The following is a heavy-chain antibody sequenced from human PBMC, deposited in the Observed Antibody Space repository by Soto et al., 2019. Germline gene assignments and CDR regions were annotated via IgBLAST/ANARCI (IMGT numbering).Heavy chain of an antibody. Sequence: QVLLVQSGAEVRKPGSSVKVSCKPSGGTFSDCAFSWVRQAPGQGLEWMGNIIPMYGRRNYAQKYQGRVTISADESTTTVYVEMRGLSFEDTAVYFCARDAPLRNGMDVWGQGTTVTVSS. CDR2: IIPMYGRR. V-gene: IGHV1-69*18. J-gene: IGHJ6*02. CDR1: GGTFSDCA. D-gene: IGHD3-3*01. CDR3: ARDAPLRNGMDV.